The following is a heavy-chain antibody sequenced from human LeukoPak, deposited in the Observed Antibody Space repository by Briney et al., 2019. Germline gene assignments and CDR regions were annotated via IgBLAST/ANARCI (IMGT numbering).Heavy chain of an antibody. Sequence: PSPTLSLTCAVSGGSISSRNWWSCVRQPPGKGLEWIGEIHDSGSTNYNPSLKSRVTISVDKSKNQFSLKLSSVTAADTAVYYCARGTDTPAAFDIWGQGTIVTVSS. CDR2: IHDSGST. D-gene: IGHD2-15*01. CDR1: GGSISSRNW. CDR3: ARGTDTPAAFDI. V-gene: IGHV4-4*02. J-gene: IGHJ3*02.